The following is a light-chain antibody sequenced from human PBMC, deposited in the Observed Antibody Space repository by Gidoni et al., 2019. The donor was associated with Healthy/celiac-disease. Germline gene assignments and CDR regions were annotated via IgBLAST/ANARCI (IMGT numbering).Light chain of an antibody. J-gene: IGKJ1*01. Sequence: EIGLTQSPVTLSLSPGERATLSCRASQSVSISYLAWYQQKPGQPPRLLIYGASSRATGIPDRFSGSGSGTDFTLTISRLEPEDFAVYYCQQYGSSPRTFGQGTKVEIK. V-gene: IGKV3-20*01. CDR3: QQYGSSPRT. CDR2: GAS. CDR1: QSVSISY.